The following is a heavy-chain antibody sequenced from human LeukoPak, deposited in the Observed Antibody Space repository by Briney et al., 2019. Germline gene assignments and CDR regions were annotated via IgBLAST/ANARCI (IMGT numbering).Heavy chain of an antibody. D-gene: IGHD5-24*01. CDR1: GFTFSSYC. CDR3: ARARGGYSFDAFDI. CDR2: ISSITI. Sequence: GGSLRLSCVASGFTFSSYCMNWVRQAPGKGLEGVSYISSITIYYADSVKGRFSISRDNAKNSLYLQMNSLRDEDTAVYYCARARGGYSFDAFDIWGQGTMVTVSS. J-gene: IGHJ3*02. V-gene: IGHV3-48*02.